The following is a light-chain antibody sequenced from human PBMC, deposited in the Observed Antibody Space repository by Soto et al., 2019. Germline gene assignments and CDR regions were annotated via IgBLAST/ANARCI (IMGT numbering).Light chain of an antibody. J-gene: IGKJ1*01. V-gene: IGKV3-20*01. CDR1: QSVSIH. CDR2: GAS. CDR3: QQYGSSGT. Sequence: ETVITQSPGTLSVSLGERASLSCRASQSVSIHLAWYQQKPGQAPRLLIYGASNRATGIPDRFSGSGSGTDFTLTISRLEPEDFAVYYCQQYGSSGTFGQGTKVDIK.